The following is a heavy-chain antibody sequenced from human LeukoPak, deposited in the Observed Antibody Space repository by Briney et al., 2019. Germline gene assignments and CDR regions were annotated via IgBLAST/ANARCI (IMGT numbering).Heavy chain of an antibody. CDR3: ARDYCSTTSCYGDAFDF. D-gene: IGHD2-2*01. Sequence: ASVTVSCKASGYTFTGYYMHWVRQAPGQGLEWMGWINPKSGGTNYAQKFQGRVTVTRDTSISTVYMELSRLRSDDTAVYYCARDYCSTTSCYGDAFDFWGQGTMVTVSS. CDR1: GYTFTGYY. CDR2: INPKSGGT. V-gene: IGHV1-2*02. J-gene: IGHJ3*01.